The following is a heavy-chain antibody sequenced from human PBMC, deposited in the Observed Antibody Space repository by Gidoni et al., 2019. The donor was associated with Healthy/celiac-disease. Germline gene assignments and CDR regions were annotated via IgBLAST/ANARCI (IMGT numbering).Heavy chain of an antibody. CDR3: ASRLRYFDWSFDY. Sequence: QVQLVLSGAEVKKPGSSVKVSCKASGGTFSSYAISWVRQAPGQGLEWMGGSIPIFGTANYAQKFQGRVTITADESTSTAYMELSSLRSEDTAVYYCASRLRYFDWSFDYWGQGTLVTVSS. CDR2: SIPIFGTA. CDR1: GGTFSSYA. V-gene: IGHV1-69*01. D-gene: IGHD3-9*01. J-gene: IGHJ4*02.